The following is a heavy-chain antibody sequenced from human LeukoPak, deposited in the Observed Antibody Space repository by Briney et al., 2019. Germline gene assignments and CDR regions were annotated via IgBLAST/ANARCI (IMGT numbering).Heavy chain of an antibody. Sequence: PSETLSLTCTVSGGSISSSSYYWGWIRQSPGKGLEWIGSLYLSRTTYYNPSLNSRVTISVDTSKNQFSLQLNSVTAADTAVYYCVRHDGRGGATMGSLDSWGQGSLVTVSS. V-gene: IGHV4-39*01. CDR1: GGSISSSSYY. J-gene: IGHJ4*02. CDR3: VRHDGRGGATMGSLDS. D-gene: IGHD5-12*01. CDR2: LYLSRTT.